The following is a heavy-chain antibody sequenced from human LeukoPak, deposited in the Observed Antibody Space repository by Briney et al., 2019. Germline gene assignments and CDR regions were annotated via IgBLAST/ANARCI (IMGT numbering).Heavy chain of an antibody. J-gene: IGHJ4*02. V-gene: IGHV3-30*18. D-gene: IGHD6-19*01. CDR1: GFTFSSYG. Sequence: GGSLRLSCAASGFTFSSYGMHWVRQAPGKGLEWVAVISYDGSNKYYADSVKGRFTISRDNSKNTLYLQMNSLRAEDTAVYYCAKDLSSGWSFDYWGQGTLVTVSS. CDR3: AKDLSSGWSFDY. CDR2: ISYDGSNK.